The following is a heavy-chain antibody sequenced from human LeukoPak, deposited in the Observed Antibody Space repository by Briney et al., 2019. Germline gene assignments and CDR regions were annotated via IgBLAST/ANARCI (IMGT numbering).Heavy chain of an antibody. D-gene: IGHD1-26*01. J-gene: IGHJ4*02. CDR1: GGSISSGDYY. CDR2: IYYSGST. CDR3: ARPTYSGSYYPFDY. Sequence: SETLSLTCTVSGGSISSGDYYWGWIRQPPGKGLEWIGSIYYSGSTYYNPSLKSRVTISVDTSKNQFSLKLSSVTAADTAVYYCARPTYSGSYYPFDYWGQGTLVTVSS. V-gene: IGHV4-39*01.